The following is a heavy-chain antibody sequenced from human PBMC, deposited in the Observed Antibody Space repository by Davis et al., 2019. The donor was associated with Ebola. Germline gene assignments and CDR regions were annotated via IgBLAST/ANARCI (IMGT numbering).Heavy chain of an antibody. CDR2: LSYDGGKK. D-gene: IGHD1-26*01. CDR1: GFTFSSYA. CDR3: ARGWELLTHFDF. Sequence: GESLKISCAASGFTFSSYAMHWVRQAPGKGLEWVAVLSYDGGKKYHADSVKGRFTISRDNSENTLYLQMNSLRPGDTAMYYCARGWELLTHFDFWGQGTLVTVSS. V-gene: IGHV3-30-3*01. J-gene: IGHJ4*02.